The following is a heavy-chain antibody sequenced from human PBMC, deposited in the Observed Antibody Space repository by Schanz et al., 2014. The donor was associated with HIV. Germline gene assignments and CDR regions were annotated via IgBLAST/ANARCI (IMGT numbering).Heavy chain of an antibody. CDR1: GFTFSSNG. CDR3: AKDLGVSISTSGPPRNYHAGDG. Sequence: QVQLVESGGGVVQPGRSLRLSCSASGFTFSSNGMHWVRQAPGKGLEWVAIISYDGSNKDYADSVKGRFTISRDKSKSTLYLQMNSLRAEDTAVYYCAKDLGVSISTSGPPRNYHAGDGWGEATTGNVS. CDR2: ISYDGSNK. V-gene: IGHV3-30*18. J-gene: IGHJ6*02. D-gene: IGHD3-3*01.